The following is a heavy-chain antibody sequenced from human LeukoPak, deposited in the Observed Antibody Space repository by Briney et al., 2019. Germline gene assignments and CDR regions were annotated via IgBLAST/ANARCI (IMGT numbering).Heavy chain of an antibody. Sequence: ASVKVSYKASGYTFTSHDINWVRQATGQGLEWMGWMNPDSANTGFAQKFQGRVTLTRDTSINTAYMELSGLRSEDTALYYCARGAMWNARTFDIWGQGTMVIVSS. CDR3: ARGAMWNARTFDI. CDR1: GYTFTSHD. J-gene: IGHJ3*02. D-gene: IGHD1-1*01. V-gene: IGHV1-8*03. CDR2: MNPDSANT.